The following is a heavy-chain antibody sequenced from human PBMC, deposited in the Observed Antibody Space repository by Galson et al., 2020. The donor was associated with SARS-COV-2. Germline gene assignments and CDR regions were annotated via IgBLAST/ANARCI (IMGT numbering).Heavy chain of an antibody. CDR1: GGSISSYY. V-gene: IGHV4-59*01. D-gene: IGHD3-10*01. J-gene: IGHJ5*02. Sequence: SETLSLTCTVSGGSISSYYWSWIRQPPGKGLEWIGYIYGSVTTNYNPSLKSRVTISVDTSKNQFSLKLSSVTAADTAVYYCARSYYYGSDNWFDPGGQGTLVTVSS. CDR3: ARSYYYGSDNWFDP. CDR2: IYGSVTT.